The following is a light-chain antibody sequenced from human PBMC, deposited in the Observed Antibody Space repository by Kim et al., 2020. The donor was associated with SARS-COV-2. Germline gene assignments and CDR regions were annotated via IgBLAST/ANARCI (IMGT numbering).Light chain of an antibody. J-gene: IGKJ2*01. V-gene: IGKV1-5*01. CDR3: QQYNTYPYT. Sequence: ASVGDRVTITCRASQSINSWLAWYQQKPGKAPKLLIYDASSLESGVPSRFSGSGSGTEFTLTISSLQPDDFATYYCQQYNTYPYTFGQGTKLEI. CDR1: QSINSW. CDR2: DAS.